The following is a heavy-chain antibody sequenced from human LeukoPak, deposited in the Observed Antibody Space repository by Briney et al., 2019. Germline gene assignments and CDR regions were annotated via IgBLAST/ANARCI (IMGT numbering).Heavy chain of an antibody. J-gene: IGHJ4*02. CDR1: GGSISSYY. V-gene: IGHV4-4*09. Sequence: SATLTLTCTASGGSISSYYWSWIRQPPGKGLEWIGYIYTSGSTNYNPSLKSRVTISADTSKNQISLKLSTVITADTAVYYCARHTPSVRAGYFDYWGQGTLVTVSS. CDR2: IYTSGST. CDR3: ARHTPSVRAGYFDY. D-gene: IGHD6-19*01.